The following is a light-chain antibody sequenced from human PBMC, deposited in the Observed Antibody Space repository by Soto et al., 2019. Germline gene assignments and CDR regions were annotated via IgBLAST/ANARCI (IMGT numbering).Light chain of an antibody. CDR3: QQYYHWPVT. V-gene: IGKV3-15*01. CDR1: ESVASSY. CDR2: GAS. Sequence: EIVLTQSPGTLSLSPGERATLSCRASESVASSYLAWYQHKPGQAPRLLISGASTGATGIPPRFRGSGSGTEFTLTVDTLQSEDIAIYYCQQYYHWPVTFGGGTKVDIK. J-gene: IGKJ4*01.